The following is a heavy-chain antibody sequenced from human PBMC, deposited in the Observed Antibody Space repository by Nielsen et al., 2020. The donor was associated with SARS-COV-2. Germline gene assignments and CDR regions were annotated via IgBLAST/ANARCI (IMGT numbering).Heavy chain of an antibody. D-gene: IGHD6-13*01. CDR1: GYTHTSYA. Sequence: ASVKVSCKASGYTHTSYAMHWVRQAPGQRLEWMGWINAGNGNTKYSQKFQGRVTITRDTSASTAYMELRSLRSDDTAVYYCARRSSSSWYTPYYYYGMDVWGQGTTVTVSS. J-gene: IGHJ6*02. CDR2: INAGNGNT. V-gene: IGHV1-3*01. CDR3: ARRSSSSWYTPYYYYGMDV.